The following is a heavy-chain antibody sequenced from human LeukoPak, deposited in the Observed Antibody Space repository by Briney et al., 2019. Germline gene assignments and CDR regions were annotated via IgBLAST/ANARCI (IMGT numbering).Heavy chain of an antibody. D-gene: IGHD3-22*01. CDR3: ARTYHDASGYSDAFDI. Sequence: SQTLSLTCTVSGGSISSGDYYWSWIRQPPGKGLEWIGYIYYSGNTYYNPSLESRVTISVDTSKNQFSLKLSSVTGADTAVYYCARTYHDASGYSDAFDIWGQGTMVTVSS. V-gene: IGHV4-30-4*01. CDR1: GGSISSGDYY. CDR2: IYYSGNT. J-gene: IGHJ3*02.